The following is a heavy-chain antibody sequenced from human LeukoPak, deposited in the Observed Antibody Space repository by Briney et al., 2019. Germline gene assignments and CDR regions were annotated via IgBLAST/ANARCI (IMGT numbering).Heavy chain of an antibody. V-gene: IGHV2-5*01. D-gene: IGHD3-22*01. CDR2: IYWNGDN. J-gene: IGHJ5*02. CDR3: AHSHYYDRGNRFGP. Sequence: ESGPTLVKPSQTLTLTFTFSGFSIRTHGVGVGWIRQPPGKALEWVAIIYWNGDNYYSPSLNSRSTITKDTSKNQVVLTLTNVDPVDTATYYCAHSHYYDRGNRFGPWGQGTLVTVSS. CDR1: GFSIRTHGVG.